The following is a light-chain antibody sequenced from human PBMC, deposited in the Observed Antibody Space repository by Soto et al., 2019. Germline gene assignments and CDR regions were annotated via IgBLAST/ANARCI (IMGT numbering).Light chain of an antibody. V-gene: IGLV2-8*01. CDR1: SSDVGGYNY. Sequence: QSALTQPPSASGSPGQSVTISCTGASSDVGGYNYVSWCQQHPGKAPKLMIYVVTKRPSGVPDRFSGSKSGNTASLTVSGLQAEDEDDYYCSSYAGSNNLVFGGGTKLTVL. J-gene: IGLJ3*02. CDR3: SSYAGSNNLV. CDR2: VVT.